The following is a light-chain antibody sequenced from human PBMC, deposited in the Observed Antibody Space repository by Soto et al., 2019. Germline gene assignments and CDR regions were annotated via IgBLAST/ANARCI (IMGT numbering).Light chain of an antibody. V-gene: IGKV3-20*01. CDR3: QQYGSSPGGT. CDR1: QSVSSSY. Sequence: IVLTQSPGTLSFSPGERATLSCRASQSVSSSYLAWYQQKPGQAPRLLIYGASSRATGIPDRFSGSGSGTDFTLTISRLEPEDFAVYYCQQYGSSPGGTFGQGTRLE. CDR2: GAS. J-gene: IGKJ5*01.